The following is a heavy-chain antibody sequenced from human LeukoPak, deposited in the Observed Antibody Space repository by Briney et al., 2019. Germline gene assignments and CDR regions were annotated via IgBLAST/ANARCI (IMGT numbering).Heavy chain of an antibody. J-gene: IGHJ3*02. CDR2: INTNTGNP. CDR3: ARVGNVLRFLEWFRDAFDI. D-gene: IGHD3-3*01. V-gene: IGHV7-4-1*02. Sequence: ASVKVSCKASGGTFSSYAISWVRQAPGQGLEWMGWINTNTGNPTYAQGFTGRFVFSLDTSVSTAYLQISSLKAEDTAVYYCARVGNVLRFLEWFRDAFDIWGQGTMVTVSS. CDR1: GGTFSSYA.